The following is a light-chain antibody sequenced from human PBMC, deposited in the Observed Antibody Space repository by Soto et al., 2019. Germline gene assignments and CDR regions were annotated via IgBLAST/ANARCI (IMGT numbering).Light chain of an antibody. CDR2: GNS. J-gene: IGLJ3*02. Sequence: QSVLTQPPSVSGAPGQRGTISCTGSDSNIGARYHVHWYQQLPGKAPRLIISGNSNRPSGVPDRFSGSKSGSSASLAISGLQADDEATYYCQSYDINLSGRVFGEGTQLTVL. V-gene: IGLV1-40*01. CDR3: QSYDINLSGRV. CDR1: DSNIGARYH.